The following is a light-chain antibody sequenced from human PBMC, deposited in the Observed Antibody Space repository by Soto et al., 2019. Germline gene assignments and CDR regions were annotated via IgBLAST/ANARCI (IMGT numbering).Light chain of an antibody. J-gene: IGLJ1*01. CDR3: QSYDSSLSGLYV. CDR1: SSNIGAGFD. Sequence: QSALTQPPSVSGAPGRRVTISCTGTSSNIGAGFDVHWYQQLPGTDPKLLIFGNNNRPSGVPDRFSGSKSGTSASLAIAGLQAEYEADYYCQSYDSSLSGLYVFGTGTKLTVL. V-gene: IGLV1-40*01. CDR2: GNN.